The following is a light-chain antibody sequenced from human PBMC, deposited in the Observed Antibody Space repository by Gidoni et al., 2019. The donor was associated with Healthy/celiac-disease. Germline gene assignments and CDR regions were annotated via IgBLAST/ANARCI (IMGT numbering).Light chain of an antibody. CDR1: QSVSSSY. Sequence: EIVLTQIPGTLSLSPGERATLSCRASQSVSSSYLAWYQQKPGQAPRLLIYGASSRATGIPDRFSGSGSGTDFTLTISRLEPEDFAVYYCQQYGSSPKTFXQXTKVXIK. CDR3: QQYGSSPKT. V-gene: IGKV3-20*01. J-gene: IGKJ1*01. CDR2: GAS.